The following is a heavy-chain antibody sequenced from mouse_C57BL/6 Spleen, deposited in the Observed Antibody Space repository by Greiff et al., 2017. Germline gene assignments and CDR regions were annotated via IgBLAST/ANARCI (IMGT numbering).Heavy chain of an antibody. D-gene: IGHD1-1*01. V-gene: IGHV5-17*01. CDR2: ISSGSSTI. CDR3: ARHGSSYNYAMDY. J-gene: IGHJ4*01. CDR1: GFPFSDYG. Sequence: VQVVESGGGLVKPGGSLKLSCAASGFPFSDYGMHWVRQAPEKGLEWVAYISSGSSTIYYADTVKGRFSISRDNAKNTLFLQMTSLRSEDTAMYYCARHGSSYNYAMDYWGQGTSVTVSS.